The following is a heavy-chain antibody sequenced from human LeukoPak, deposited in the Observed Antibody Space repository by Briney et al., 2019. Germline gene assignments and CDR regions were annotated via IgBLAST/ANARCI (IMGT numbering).Heavy chain of an antibody. CDR3: ARALGNAFDI. V-gene: IGHV3-74*01. Sequence: GGSLRPSCAASGFTFSSYWMHWVRQAPGKGLVWVSRINSDGSSTSYADSVKGRITISRDNAKNTLYPQMNSLRAEDTALYYCARALGNAFDIWGQGTMVTVSS. CDR1: GFTFSSYW. D-gene: IGHD7-27*01. CDR2: INSDGSST. J-gene: IGHJ3*02.